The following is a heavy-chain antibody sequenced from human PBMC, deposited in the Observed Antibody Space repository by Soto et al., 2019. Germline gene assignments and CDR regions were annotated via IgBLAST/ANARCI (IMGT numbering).Heavy chain of an antibody. CDR3: AGVEDEGGSFYD. CDR1: GFTFGSYA. J-gene: IGHJ4*02. V-gene: IGHV3-30*01. Sequence: QVHLVESGGGVVQPGRSLRLSCAASGFTFGSYAMHWVRQAPGGALEWVAVISYDGFNRYYAESVKGRFTISRDNSKNTLSLQLDNLTPDDAAVYFCAGVEDEGGSFYDWGQGTLVTVSS. CDR2: ISYDGFNR. D-gene: IGHD1-26*01.